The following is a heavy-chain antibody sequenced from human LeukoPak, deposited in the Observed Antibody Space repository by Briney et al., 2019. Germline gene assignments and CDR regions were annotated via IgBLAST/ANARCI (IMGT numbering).Heavy chain of an antibody. CDR1: GFTFSSYW. V-gene: IGHV3-7*03. CDR3: ARVLDYGGNSGMMF. CDR2: IKQDGSEK. D-gene: IGHD4-23*01. J-gene: IGHJ4*02. Sequence: GGSLRLSCAASGFTFSSYWMSWVRQAPGKGLEWVANIKQDGSEKYYVDSVKGRFTISRDNAKNSLYLQMNSLRAEDTAVYYCARVLDYGGNSGMMFWGQGTLVTVSS.